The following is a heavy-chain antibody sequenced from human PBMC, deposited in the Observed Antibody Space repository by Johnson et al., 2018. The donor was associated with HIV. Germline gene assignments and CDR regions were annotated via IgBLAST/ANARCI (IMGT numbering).Heavy chain of an antibody. CDR1: GFTFSSYG. CDR3: ARASDAFDI. V-gene: IGHV3-33*01. CDR2: IWYDGSNK. J-gene: IGHJ3*02. Sequence: QVQLVESGGGVVQPGRSLRLSCAASGFTFSSYGMHWVRQAPGKGLEWVAVIWYDGSNKYYADSVKGRFTISRDNSKNTLYLQVNSLGAEDTAVYYCARASDAFDIWGQGTMVTVSS.